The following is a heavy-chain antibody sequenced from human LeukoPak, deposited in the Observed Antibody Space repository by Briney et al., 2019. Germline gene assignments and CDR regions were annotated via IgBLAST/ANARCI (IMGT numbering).Heavy chain of an antibody. J-gene: IGHJ6*02. CDR1: GYTFTSYD. Sequence: ASVTVSCKASGYTFTSYDINWVRQATGQGLEWMGWMNPNSGNTGYAQKFQGRVTITRNTSISTAYMELSSLRSEDTAVYYCARIWGPLGRMDVWGQGTTVTVSS. V-gene: IGHV1-8*03. CDR3: ARIWGPLGRMDV. D-gene: IGHD7-27*01. CDR2: MNPNSGNT.